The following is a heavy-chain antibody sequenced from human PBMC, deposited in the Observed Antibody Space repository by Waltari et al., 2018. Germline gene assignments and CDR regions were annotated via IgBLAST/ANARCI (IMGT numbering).Heavy chain of an antibody. V-gene: IGHV1-46*01. Sequence: QVQLLQSGAEVKKPGASVKLSCKGSGYTFTSNFIHWVRQAPGQGPGWMGVITPRNGGSNYAQRCQGRVTMTSDTSTSTIYMEVRSLTSQDTATYYCARSATGGTYFDYWGQGTLVTVSS. CDR3: ARSATGGTYFDY. CDR2: ITPRNGGS. CDR1: GYTFTSNF. J-gene: IGHJ4*02. D-gene: IGHD3-16*01.